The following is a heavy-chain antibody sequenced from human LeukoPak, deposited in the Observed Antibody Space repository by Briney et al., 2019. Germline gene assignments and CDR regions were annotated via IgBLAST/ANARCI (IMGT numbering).Heavy chain of an antibody. D-gene: IGHD1-26*01. J-gene: IGHJ4*02. CDR1: GFNFRGYF. Sequence: GGSLRLSCAASGFNFRGYFMDWVRQAPGKGLEWVGRIRGKNNNYTAEYAASVKGRFIISRDDSTNPLSLQMNSLKTEDTAIYYCARDANGSPDYWGQGTLVTVSS. CDR3: ARDANGSPDY. CDR2: IRGKNNNYTA. V-gene: IGHV3-72*01.